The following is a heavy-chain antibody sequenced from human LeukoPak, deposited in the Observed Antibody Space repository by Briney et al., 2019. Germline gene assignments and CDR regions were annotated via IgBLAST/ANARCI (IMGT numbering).Heavy chain of an antibody. Sequence: TGGSLRLSCAASGFTFSSYWMSWVRQAPGKGLEWVANIKQDGSEKYYVDSVKGRFTISRDNAKNSLYLQMNSLRAEDTAVYYCAREKPSIAARRSAFDIWGQGTMVTVSS. CDR1: GFTFSSYW. J-gene: IGHJ3*02. V-gene: IGHV3-7*01. D-gene: IGHD6-6*01. CDR3: AREKPSIAARRSAFDI. CDR2: IKQDGSEK.